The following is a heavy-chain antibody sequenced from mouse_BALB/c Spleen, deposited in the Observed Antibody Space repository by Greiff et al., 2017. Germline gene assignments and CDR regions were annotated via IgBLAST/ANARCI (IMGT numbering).Heavy chain of an antibody. J-gene: IGHJ4*01. V-gene: IGHV1-15*01. Sequence: QVQLKQSGAELVRPGASVTLSCKASGYTFTDYEMHWVKQTPVHGLEWIGAIDPETGGTAYNQKFKGKATLTADKSSSTAYMELRSLTSEDSAVYYCTRRLRPYYYAMDYWGQGTSVTVSS. CDR3: TRRLRPYYYAMDY. CDR2: IDPETGGT. CDR1: GYTFTDYE. D-gene: IGHD1-2*01.